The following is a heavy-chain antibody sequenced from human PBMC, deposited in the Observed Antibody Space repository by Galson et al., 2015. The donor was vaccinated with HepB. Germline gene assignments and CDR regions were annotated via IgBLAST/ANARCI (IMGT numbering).Heavy chain of an antibody. D-gene: IGHD2/OR15-2a*01. V-gene: IGHV4-39*01. CDR1: RGSISGSSDF. Sequence: ETLSLTCTVSRGSISGSSDFWGWIRQPPEKGLEWVGHIFYTGTTHSNPSLTSRLTISVDTSKNQFSLRLRSVTAADTAIYYCARRAFDWFDSWSQGTRVTVSS. CDR2: IFYTGTT. J-gene: IGHJ5*01. CDR3: ARRAFDWFDS.